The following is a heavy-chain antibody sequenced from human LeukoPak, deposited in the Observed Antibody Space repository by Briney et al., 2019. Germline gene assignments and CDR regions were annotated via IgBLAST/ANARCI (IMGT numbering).Heavy chain of an antibody. CDR1: GYTFTGYY. J-gene: IGHJ4*02. CDR2: INPNSGVT. CDR3: AIVFYDSGNFRFDS. V-gene: IGHV1-2*02. Sequence: ASVKVSCKASGYTFTGYYMHWVRQAPGQGLEWVGWINPNSGVTNYARKFQGRVTVTRDMSINTAYMDLYGLTSDDTAIYYCAIVFYDSGNFRFDSWGQGSLVIV. D-gene: IGHD4-11*01.